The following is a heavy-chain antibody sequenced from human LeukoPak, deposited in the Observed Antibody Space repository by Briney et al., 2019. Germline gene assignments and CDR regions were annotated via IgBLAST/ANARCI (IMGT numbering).Heavy chain of an antibody. Sequence: PSETLSLTCTVARGSIRSSSYYWGWIRQPPGKGLEWIGSIYYSGSTYYNPSLKGRVTISVDTSKNQFSLKLSSVTAADTAVYSCARQYYYDSSGYEYFDYWGQGTLVTVSS. CDR3: ARQYYYDSSGYEYFDY. V-gene: IGHV4-39*01. CDR1: RGSIRSSSYY. D-gene: IGHD3-22*01. J-gene: IGHJ4*02. CDR2: IYYSGST.